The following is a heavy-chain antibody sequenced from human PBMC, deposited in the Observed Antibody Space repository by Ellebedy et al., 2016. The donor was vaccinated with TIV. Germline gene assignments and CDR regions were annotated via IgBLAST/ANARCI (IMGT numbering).Heavy chain of an antibody. CDR3: ARASWVTSLQYYYGLNV. CDR2: INHSGDT. Sequence: MPSETLSLTCAVYGGSSSDYYWSWIRQPPGKGLEWIGEINHSGDTNYNPSLKTRVTISVDTSKNQFSLKVTSVTAADTAVYYCARASWVTSLQYYYGLNVWGQGTTVTVSS. D-gene: IGHD2-21*02. CDR1: GGSSSDYY. J-gene: IGHJ6*02. V-gene: IGHV4-34*01.